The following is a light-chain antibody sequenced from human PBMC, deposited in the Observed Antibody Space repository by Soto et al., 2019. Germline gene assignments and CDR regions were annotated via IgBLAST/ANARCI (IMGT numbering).Light chain of an antibody. CDR1: QSVSSSY. CDR3: QQYDSSQVT. J-gene: IGKJ3*01. V-gene: IGKV3-20*01. Sequence: EIVFTQSPGTLSLSPGERATLSCRASQSVSSSYLAWYQQKPGQAPRLLIYGASSRATGIPDRFSGSGSGTDFTLTISRLEPEDFAVYYCQQYDSSQVTFGPGNNVDIK. CDR2: GAS.